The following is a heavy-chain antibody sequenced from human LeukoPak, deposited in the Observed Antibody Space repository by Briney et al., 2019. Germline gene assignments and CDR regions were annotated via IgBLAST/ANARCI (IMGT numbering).Heavy chain of an antibody. CDR1: GGSISSRSYY. J-gene: IGHJ1*01. CDR3: ATPGPPILAYCGGDCYRNFQH. V-gene: IGHV4-39*01. CDR2: IYYSGST. D-gene: IGHD2-21*01. Sequence: SETLSLTCTVSGGSISSRSYYWGWIRQPPGKGLEWIGSIYYSGSTYYNPSLKSRVTISVDTSKNQFSLKLSSVTAADTAVYYCATPGPPILAYCGGDCYRNFQHWGQGTLVTVSS.